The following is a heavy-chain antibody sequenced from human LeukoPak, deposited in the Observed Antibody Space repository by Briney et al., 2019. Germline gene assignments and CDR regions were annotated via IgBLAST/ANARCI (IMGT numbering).Heavy chain of an antibody. V-gene: IGHV1-2*05. Sequence: SSVKVSCKASGYTFNGYYMHWVRQAPGHGLEWMGRINPNSGGTNYAQKFQGRVTMTRDTSISTAYMELSRLRSDDTGVYYCARDCSSTSCSDYWGQGTLVTVSS. CDR1: GYTFNGYY. J-gene: IGHJ4*02. CDR3: ARDCSSTSCSDY. CDR2: INPNSGGT. D-gene: IGHD2-2*01.